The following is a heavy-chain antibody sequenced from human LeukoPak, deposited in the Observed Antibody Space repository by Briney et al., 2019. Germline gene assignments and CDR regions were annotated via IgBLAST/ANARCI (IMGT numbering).Heavy chain of an antibody. V-gene: IGHV4-4*07. CDR2: IYTSGST. J-gene: IGHJ5*02. D-gene: IGHD3-22*01. Sequence: SETLSLTCTVSGGSISSYYWSWIRQPAGKGLEWIGRIYTSGSTNYNPSLKSRVTISVDTSKNQFSLKLSSVTAADTAVYYCARDQRGYYYDSSGYWGYNWFDPWGQGTLVTVSS. CDR3: ARDQRGYYYDSSGYWGYNWFDP. CDR1: GGSISSYY.